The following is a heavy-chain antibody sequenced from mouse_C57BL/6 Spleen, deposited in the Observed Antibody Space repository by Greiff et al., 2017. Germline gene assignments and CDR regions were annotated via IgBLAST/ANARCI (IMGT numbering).Heavy chain of an antibody. CDR3: ARGDSSGYCYFDY. CDR2: INYDGSRT. V-gene: IGHV5-16*01. J-gene: IGHJ2*01. CDR1: GFTFSDYY. Sequence: EVHVVEPEGGLVQPGSSMKLSCTASGFTFSDYYMAWVRQVPEKGLEWVANINYDGSRTYYLDSLKSRFIISRDKANNILYLQMSSLKSEDTATYYCARGDSSGYCYFDYWGQGNTLTVSS. D-gene: IGHD3-2*02.